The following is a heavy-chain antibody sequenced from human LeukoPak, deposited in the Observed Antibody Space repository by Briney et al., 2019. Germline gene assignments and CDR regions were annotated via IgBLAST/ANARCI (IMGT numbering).Heavy chain of an antibody. CDR3: AIYYYDSSGSHYFDY. CDR1: GFTFSSYG. Sequence: GRSLRLSCAASGFTFSSYGMHWVRQAPGKGLEWVAVISYDGSNKYYADSVKGRFTISRDNSKNTLYLQMNSLRAEDAAVYYCAIYYYDSSGSHYFDYWGQGTLVTVSS. J-gene: IGHJ4*02. CDR2: ISYDGSNK. D-gene: IGHD3-22*01. V-gene: IGHV3-30*03.